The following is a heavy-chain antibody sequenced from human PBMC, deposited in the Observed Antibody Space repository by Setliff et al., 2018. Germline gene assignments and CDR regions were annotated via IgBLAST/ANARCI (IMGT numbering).Heavy chain of an antibody. CDR3: ARNWVTAQHYYYGMDV. CDR2: ISYDGSNK. D-gene: IGHD2-21*02. Sequence: HPGGSLRLSCAASGFTFSSYAMHWVRQAPGKGLEWVAVISYDGSNKYYADSVRGRFTISRDNSKSTLYLQMDSLRAEDAAIYYCARNWVTAQHYYYGMDVWGQGTTVTVSS. V-gene: IGHV3-30*04. CDR1: GFTFSSYA. J-gene: IGHJ6*02.